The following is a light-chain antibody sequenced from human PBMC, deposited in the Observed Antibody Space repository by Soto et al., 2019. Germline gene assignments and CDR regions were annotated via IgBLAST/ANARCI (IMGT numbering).Light chain of an antibody. Sequence: DIQMTQSPSSLSASVGDRVTITCQASQDISDSLIWYQQKPGTAPKLLIYDASNLQTGVPSPFSGSGFGTDFTFTISSLQPEDFATYYCQHYDNLPLTFGPGTKVAIK. J-gene: IGKJ3*01. CDR1: QDISDS. V-gene: IGKV1-33*01. CDR3: QHYDNLPLT. CDR2: DAS.